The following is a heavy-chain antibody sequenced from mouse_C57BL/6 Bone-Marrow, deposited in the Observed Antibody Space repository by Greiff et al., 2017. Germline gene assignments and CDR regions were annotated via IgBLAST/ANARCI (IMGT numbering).Heavy chain of an antibody. CDR3: ARHDYDYGFDY. D-gene: IGHD2-4*01. V-gene: IGHV5-9*01. Sequence: EVQRVESGGGLVKPGGSLKLSCAASGFTFSSYTMSWVRQTPEKRLEWVATISGGGGNTYYPDSVKGRFTISRDNAKNTLYLQMSSLRSEDTALYYCARHDYDYGFDYWGQGTTLTVSS. CDR1: GFTFSSYT. J-gene: IGHJ2*01. CDR2: ISGGGGNT.